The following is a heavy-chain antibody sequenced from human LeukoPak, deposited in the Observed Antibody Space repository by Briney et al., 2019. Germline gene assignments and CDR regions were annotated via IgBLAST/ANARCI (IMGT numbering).Heavy chain of an antibody. CDR3: AKRIRDSSGYYYPYYFDY. V-gene: IGHV3-23*01. J-gene: IGHJ4*02. Sequence: PGGSLRLSCAASGFTFSSYAMSWVRQAPGKGLEWVSAISGRGGSTYYADSVKGRFTISRDNSKNTLYLQMNSLRAEDTAVYYCAKRIRDSSGYYYPYYFDYWGQGTLVTVSS. CDR2: ISGRGGST. CDR1: GFTFSSYA. D-gene: IGHD3-22*01.